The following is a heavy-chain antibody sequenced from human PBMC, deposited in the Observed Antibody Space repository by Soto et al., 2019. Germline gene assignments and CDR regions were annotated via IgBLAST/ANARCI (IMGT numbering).Heavy chain of an antibody. D-gene: IGHD3-10*01. V-gene: IGHV4-4*07. J-gene: IGHJ6*02. Sequence: PSETLSLTCTVSGGSISNYYWSWIRQPAGKGLEWIGRIYTSGNTNYNPSLKGRVTMSVDMSKNQFSLKLSSVAAADTAVYYCARQGVQYYYGMDVWGQGTTVTVSS. CDR3: ARQGVQYYYGMDV. CDR2: IYTSGNT. CDR1: GGSISNYY.